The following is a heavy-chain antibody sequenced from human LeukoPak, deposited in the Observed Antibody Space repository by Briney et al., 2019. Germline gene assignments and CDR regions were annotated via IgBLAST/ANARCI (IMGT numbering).Heavy chain of an antibody. Sequence: ASVKVSCKASGYTFTGYYMHWVRQAPGRGLEWMGWINPNSGGTNYAQKFQGRVTMTRDTSISTAYMELSRLRSDDTAVYYCARGTQYQLLSLFFDYWGQGTLVTVSS. CDR2: INPNSGGT. CDR3: ARGTQYQLLSLFFDY. V-gene: IGHV1-2*02. J-gene: IGHJ4*02. D-gene: IGHD2-2*01. CDR1: GYTFTGYY.